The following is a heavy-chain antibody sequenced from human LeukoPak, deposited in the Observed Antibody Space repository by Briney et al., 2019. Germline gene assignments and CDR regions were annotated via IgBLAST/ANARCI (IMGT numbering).Heavy chain of an antibody. J-gene: IGHJ4*02. Sequence: SQTLSLTCAVSGGSISSGGYSWSWIRQPPGKGLEWIGYIYHSGSTYYNPSLKSRVTISVDRSKNQFSLKLSSVTAADTAVYYCATMTTVTQTYDYWGQGTLVTVFS. CDR3: ATMTTVTQTYDY. CDR2: IYHSGST. D-gene: IGHD4-17*01. CDR1: GGSISSGGYS. V-gene: IGHV4-30-2*01.